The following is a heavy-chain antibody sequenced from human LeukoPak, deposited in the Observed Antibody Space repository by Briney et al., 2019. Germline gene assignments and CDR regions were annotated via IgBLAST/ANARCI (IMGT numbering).Heavy chain of an antibody. V-gene: IGHV3-30*04. J-gene: IGHJ3*01. D-gene: IGHD5-18*01. CDR1: GFTFSHFA. Sequence: GGSLRLSCAASGFTFSHFAIHWVRHVSGKGLEWVGGISYDGVDKYYPNSVEGRFTISRDNSKNTLFLQMESLRPKDTAVYYCAKEVDTVMNWANDAFDVWGQGTVVIVSS. CDR3: AKEVDTVMNWANDAFDV. CDR2: ISYDGVDK.